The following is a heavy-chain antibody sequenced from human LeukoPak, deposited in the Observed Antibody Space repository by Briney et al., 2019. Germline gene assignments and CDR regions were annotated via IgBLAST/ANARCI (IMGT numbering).Heavy chain of an antibody. J-gene: IGHJ1*01. CDR1: GFTFSSYG. D-gene: IGHD2-2*01. CDR3: ANLPTVGSQLPPAEYFQH. V-gene: IGHV3-30*18. CDR2: ISYDGSNK. Sequence: GGSLRLSCAASGFTFSSYGMHWVRQAPGKGLEWVAVISYDGSNKYYADSVKGRFTISRDNSKNTLYLQMNSLRAEDTAVYYCANLPTVGSQLPPAEYFQHWGQGTLATVSS.